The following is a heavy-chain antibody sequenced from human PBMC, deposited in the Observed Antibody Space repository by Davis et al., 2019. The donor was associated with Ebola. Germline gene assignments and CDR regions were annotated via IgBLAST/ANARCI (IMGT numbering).Heavy chain of an antibody. CDR1: GYTFTSYY. V-gene: IGHV1-69*13. J-gene: IGHJ6*02. Sequence: SVKVSCKASGYTFTSYYMHWVRQAPGQGLEWMGGIIPIFGTANYAQKFQGRVTINADESTSAAYMELSSLRSEDTAVYYCARDPAGSEDSSYYYYGMDVWGQGTTVTVSS. CDR2: IIPIFGTA. CDR3: ARDPAGSEDSSYYYYGMDV. D-gene: IGHD2-15*01.